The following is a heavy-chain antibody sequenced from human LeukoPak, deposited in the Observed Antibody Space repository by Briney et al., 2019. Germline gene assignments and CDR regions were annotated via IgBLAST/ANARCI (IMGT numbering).Heavy chain of an antibody. V-gene: IGHV3-23*01. J-gene: IGHJ4*02. D-gene: IGHD5-18*01. CDR2: VSGRGGRT. CDR3: ARPAVDTAMVSRFDY. Sequence: GGSLRLSCAASGFTFSSYAMNWVRQAPGKGVEWISVVSGRGGRTDYADSVKGRFIISRDNSKNTLYLQMNSLRAEDTAVYYCARPAVDTAMVSRFDYWGQGTLVTVSS. CDR1: GFTFSSYA.